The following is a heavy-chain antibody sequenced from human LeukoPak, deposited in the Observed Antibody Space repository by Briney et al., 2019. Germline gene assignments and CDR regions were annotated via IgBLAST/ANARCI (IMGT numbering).Heavy chain of an antibody. Sequence: GSLRLSCAASGFTFSDYYMSWIRQPPGKGLEWIGYIYYSGSTNYNPSLKSRVTISVDTSKNQFSLKLSSVTAADTAVYYCARYYCGGDCYQFDYWGQGTLVTVSS. D-gene: IGHD2-21*02. V-gene: IGHV4-59*01. CDR2: IYYSGST. J-gene: IGHJ4*02. CDR1: GFTFSDYY. CDR3: ARYYCGGDCYQFDY.